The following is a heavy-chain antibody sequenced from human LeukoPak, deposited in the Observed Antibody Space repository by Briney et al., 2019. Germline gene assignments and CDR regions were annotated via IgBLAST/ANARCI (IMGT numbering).Heavy chain of an antibody. CDR2: IWFDGSNK. J-gene: IGHJ4*02. CDR3: ARDREPRDSELDY. CDR1: GFTFTSHG. V-gene: IGHV3-33*01. Sequence: GGSLRLSCAASGFTFTSHGMHWVRQAPGKGLEWVAVIWFDGSNKYYADSVKGRFTISRDNSKNTLYLQMNSLRAEDTAVYYCARDREPRDSELDYWGQGTLVTVSS. D-gene: IGHD1-26*01.